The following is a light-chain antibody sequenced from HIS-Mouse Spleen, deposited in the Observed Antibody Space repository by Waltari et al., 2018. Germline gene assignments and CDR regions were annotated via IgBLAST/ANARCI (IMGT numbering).Light chain of an antibody. CDR2: DAS. J-gene: IGKJ2*01. Sequence: DKQLTQSPSFLSACVGDRVTITSQASQDISNYLNWYQQKPGKAPKLLIYDASNLETGVPSRFSGSESGTDFTFTISSLQPEDIATYYCQQYDNLPYTFGQGTKLEIK. CDR1: QDISNY. V-gene: IGKV1-33*01. CDR3: QQYDNLPYT.